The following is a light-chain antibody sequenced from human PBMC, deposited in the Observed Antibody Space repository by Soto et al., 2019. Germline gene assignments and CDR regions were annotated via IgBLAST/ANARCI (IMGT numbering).Light chain of an antibody. Sequence: EIIMTQTPATLSLYPKERATLSCRASRRINLNLACYQQKPGQAPRLLIYSASIRATGIPARFSGRGSGTEFTLTISSLQSEDFAVYYGQQYGSSSTFGQGTRLEIK. CDR3: QQYGSSST. CDR1: RRINLN. V-gene: IGKV3-15*01. J-gene: IGKJ5*01. CDR2: SAS.